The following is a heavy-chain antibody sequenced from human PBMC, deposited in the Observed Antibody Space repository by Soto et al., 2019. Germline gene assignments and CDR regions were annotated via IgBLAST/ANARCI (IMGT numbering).Heavy chain of an antibody. CDR1: GYTFTSYG. Sequence: ASVKVSCKASGYTFTSYGISWVRQAPGQGLEWMGWISAYNGNTNYAQKLQGRVTMTTDTSTSTAYMELRSLRSDDTAVYYCARDNFDWLSELVLDPWGQGTLVTVSS. CDR2: ISAYNGNT. J-gene: IGHJ5*02. V-gene: IGHV1-18*01. CDR3: ARDNFDWLSELVLDP. D-gene: IGHD3-9*01.